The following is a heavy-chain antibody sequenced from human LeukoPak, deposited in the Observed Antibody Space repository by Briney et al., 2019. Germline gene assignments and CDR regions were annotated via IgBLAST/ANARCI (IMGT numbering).Heavy chain of an antibody. CDR2: IYSGGST. CDR1: GFIVSSKY. D-gene: IGHD1-26*01. Sequence: GGSLRLSCAAAGFIVSSKYISWVRQAPGKGLEWVSVIYSGGSTYYADSVKGRFTISRDNSKNVLYLQMNSLRGEDSAVYYCARVDRIVGVTRYFDYWGQGSLVTVSS. CDR3: ARVDRIVGVTRYFDY. V-gene: IGHV3-66*02. J-gene: IGHJ4*02.